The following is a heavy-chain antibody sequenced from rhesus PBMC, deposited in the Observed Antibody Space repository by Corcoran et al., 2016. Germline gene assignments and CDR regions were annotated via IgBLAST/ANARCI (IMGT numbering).Heavy chain of an antibody. J-gene: IGHJ2*01. Sequence: QVQLQESGPGLVKPSETLSLTCAVSGYSISSGSSWGWIRQPPGKGLEWIGSIYGSGGSNYLNPSLKSRVTRSVDTSKNQFSLKLSSVTAADTAVYYCARVGSSWSEWDTVGTEWYFDLWGPGTPITISS. D-gene: IGHD5-42*01. CDR3: ARVGSSWSEWDTVGTEWYFDL. V-gene: IGHV4S14*01. CDR2: IYGSGGSN. CDR1: GYSISSGSS.